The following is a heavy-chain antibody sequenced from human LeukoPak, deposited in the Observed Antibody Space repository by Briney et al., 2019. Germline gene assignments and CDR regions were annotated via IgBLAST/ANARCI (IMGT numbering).Heavy chain of an antibody. CDR1: GDSISSRY. D-gene: IGHD3-22*01. CDR3: ARQSLLDYSDSRDPFRWLDT. CDR2: IDHTGST. Sequence: SETLSLSCNVSGDSISSRYWSWIRQPPGKGLEWIGYIDHTGSTDCSPSLKSRVTMSVDTSKNQVSLKLTYVTAADTAVYFCARQSLLDYSDSRDPFRWLDTWGRGTLVTVS. J-gene: IGHJ5*02. V-gene: IGHV4-59*11.